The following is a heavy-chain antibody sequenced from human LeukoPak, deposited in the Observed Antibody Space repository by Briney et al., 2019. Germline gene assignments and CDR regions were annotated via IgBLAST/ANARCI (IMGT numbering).Heavy chain of an antibody. CDR1: GGSFTDYY. V-gene: IGHV4-34*01. Sequence: SETLSLTCAVFGGSFTDYYWSWIRQPPGKGLEWIGEITHSGSTNYKSSLKSRVTISVDTSKNQFSLKLTSVTAADTAIYYCSRRGQWLGRWFDPWDQGTLVTVSS. D-gene: IGHD6-19*01. CDR2: ITHSGST. CDR3: SRRGQWLGRWFDP. J-gene: IGHJ5*02.